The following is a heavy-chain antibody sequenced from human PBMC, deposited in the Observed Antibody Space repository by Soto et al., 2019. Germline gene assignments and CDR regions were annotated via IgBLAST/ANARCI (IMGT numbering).Heavy chain of an antibody. CDR2: ISYDGSNK. V-gene: IGHV3-30-3*01. CDR3: ARDKRDLRFLEWPYYFDY. D-gene: IGHD3-3*01. J-gene: IGHJ4*02. CDR1: GFTFSSCA. Sequence: GGSLRLSCAASGFTFSSCAMHWFGQAPGKGLEWVALISYDGSNKYYADSVKGRFTIPRDNSKNTLYLQKNSMRAEDTALYYCARDKRDLRFLEWPYYFDYRGQGTLVTVSS.